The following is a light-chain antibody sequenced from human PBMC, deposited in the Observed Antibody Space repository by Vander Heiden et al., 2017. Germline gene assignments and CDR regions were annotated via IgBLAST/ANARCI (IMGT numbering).Light chain of an antibody. J-gene: IGLJ2*01. V-gene: IGLV2-23*02. Sequence: QSALTHPAPVSWPPGQPPTTPSPGTSCDVERYNLASWYQQHPGKAPKLMIYEVSKRPSGVSNRFSGSKSGNTASLTISGLQAEDEADYYCCSYAGSSTVVFGGGTKLTVL. CDR2: EVS. CDR3: CSYAGSSTVV. CDR1: SCDVERYNL.